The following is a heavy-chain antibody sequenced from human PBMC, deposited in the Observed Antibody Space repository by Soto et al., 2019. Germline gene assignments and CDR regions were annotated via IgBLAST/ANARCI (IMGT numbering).Heavy chain of an antibody. CDR2: IIPIFGTT. CDR1: GGSFSTSA. CDR3: RSSTYYYDSNEDWFDP. V-gene: IGHV1-69*01. J-gene: IGHJ5*02. D-gene: IGHD3-22*01. Sequence: QVQLVQSGAEVKKPGSSVKVSCKASGGSFSTSAISWVRQAPGQGLEWMGGIIPIFGTTNYAQKFQGRVTITADESTSTAFMELSSLRSEDTAMYYCRSSTYYYDSNEDWFDPWGQGTLVTVSS.